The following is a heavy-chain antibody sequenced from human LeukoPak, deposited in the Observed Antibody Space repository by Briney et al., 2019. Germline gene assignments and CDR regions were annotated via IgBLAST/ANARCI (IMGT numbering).Heavy chain of an antibody. CDR1: GGSFSGYY. CDR3: AREDSSGYLGY. CDR2: IYYSGST. D-gene: IGHD3-22*01. Sequence: PSDTLSLTCAVYGGSFSGYYWSWIRQPPGKGLEWIGYIYYSGSTNYNPSLKSRVTISVDTSKNQFSLKLTSLTAADTAVYYCAREDSSGYLGYWGQGTLVTVSS. V-gene: IGHV4-59*01. J-gene: IGHJ4*02.